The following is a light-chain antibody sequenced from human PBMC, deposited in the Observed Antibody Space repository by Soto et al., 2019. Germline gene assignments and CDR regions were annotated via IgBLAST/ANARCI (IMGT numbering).Light chain of an antibody. CDR2: AAS. CDR3: QQVNSYPYT. J-gene: IGKJ2*01. CDR1: QGISSY. V-gene: IGKV1-9*01. Sequence: IQLTQSPSSLSASVGDRVTITCRASQGISSYLAWYQQKPGQAPKLLIYAASTLQGGVPSRFSGSGSGTDFTLAVSSLHPEDFATYYCQQVNSYPYTFGQGTNLEIK.